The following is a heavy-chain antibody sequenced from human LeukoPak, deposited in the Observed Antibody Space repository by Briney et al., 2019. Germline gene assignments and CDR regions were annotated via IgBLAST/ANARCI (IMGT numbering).Heavy chain of an antibody. CDR1: GGSISSYY. D-gene: IGHD1-20*01. V-gene: IGHV4-59*01. CDR2: IYYSGST. CDR3: ARGSITGMADAFDI. Sequence: KPSETLSLTCTVSGGSISSYYWSWIRQPPGKGLEWIGYIYYSGSTNYNPSLKSRVTISVDTSKNQFSLKLSSVTAADTAVYYCARGSITGMADAFDIWGQGTMVTVSS. J-gene: IGHJ3*02.